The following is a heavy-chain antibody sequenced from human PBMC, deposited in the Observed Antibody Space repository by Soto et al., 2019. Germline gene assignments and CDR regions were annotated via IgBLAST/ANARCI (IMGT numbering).Heavy chain of an antibody. J-gene: IGHJ5*02. CDR2: IKSKTAGGTT. Sequence: EVQLVESGGGLVKPGGSLRLSCVASGSTFNNAWMSWVRQVPGKGLEWVGRIKSKTAGGTTDYAAPVKGRFTISRDDSKNTFYLQMSSLKTDDTAVYYCTTLGFDPWGQGTLVTVSS. CDR3: TTLGFDP. V-gene: IGHV3-15*01. CDR1: GSTFNNAW.